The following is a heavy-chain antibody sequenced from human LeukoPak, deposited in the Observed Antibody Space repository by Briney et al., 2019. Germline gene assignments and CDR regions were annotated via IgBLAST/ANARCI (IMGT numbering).Heavy chain of an antibody. CDR1: GFIFNSHS. CDR2: ISSTSSYI. V-gene: IGHV3-21*04. Sequence: GGSLRLSCAASGFIFNSHSMNWVRQAPGKGLEWVSSISSTSSYIYYADSVKSRFTISRDNAKNSLYLQMNSLRAEDTALYYCARAGGSCGGDCYDFDYWGQGTLVTVSS. J-gene: IGHJ4*02. D-gene: IGHD2-21*02. CDR3: ARAGGSCGGDCYDFDY.